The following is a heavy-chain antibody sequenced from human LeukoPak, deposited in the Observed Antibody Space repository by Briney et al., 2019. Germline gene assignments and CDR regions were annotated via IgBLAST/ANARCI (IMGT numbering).Heavy chain of an antibody. CDR2: MNPNSGNT. J-gene: IGHJ6*02. CDR1: GYTFTSYD. V-gene: IGHV1-8*01. D-gene: IGHD3-10*01. Sequence: ASVKVSSKASGYTFTSYDINWVRQATGQGLEWMGWMNPNSGNTGYAQKFQGRVTMTRNTSISTAYMELSSLRSEDTAVYYCARGPPYYGSGSYSMAYGMDVWGQGTTVTVSS. CDR3: ARGPPYYGSGSYSMAYGMDV.